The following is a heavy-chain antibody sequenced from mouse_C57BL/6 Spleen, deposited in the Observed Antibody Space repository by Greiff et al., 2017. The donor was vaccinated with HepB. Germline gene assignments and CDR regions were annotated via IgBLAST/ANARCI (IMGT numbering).Heavy chain of an antibody. CDR2: INPSTGGT. J-gene: IGHJ2*01. CDR1: GYSFTGYY. CDR3: AREDVGSDY. V-gene: IGHV1-42*01. D-gene: IGHD2-3*01. Sequence: VQLQQSGPELVKPGASVKISCKASGYSFTGYYMNWVKQSPEKSLEWIGEINPSTGGTTYNQKFKAKATLTVDKSSSTAYMQLKSLTSEDSAVYYCAREDVGSDYWGQGTTLTVSS.